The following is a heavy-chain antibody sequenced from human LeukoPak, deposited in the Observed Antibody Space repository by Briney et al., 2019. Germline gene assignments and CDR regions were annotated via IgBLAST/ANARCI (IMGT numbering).Heavy chain of an antibody. V-gene: IGHV3-66*01. D-gene: IGHD4-17*01. CDR1: GITVRSHY. J-gene: IGHJ6*01. CDR2: IDSGGST. Sequence: GGSLRLSCAASGITVRSHYMTWVRQAPGKGLEWVSVIDSGGSTNSADSVKGRFSVSRDNSKNTLYLQMNSLRVEDTAVYYCARTYGDYDYYYGMDVWGQGTTVTVSS. CDR3: ARTYGDYDYYYGMDV.